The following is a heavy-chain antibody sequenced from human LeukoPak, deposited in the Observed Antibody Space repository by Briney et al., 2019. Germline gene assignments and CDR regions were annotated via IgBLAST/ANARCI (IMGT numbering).Heavy chain of an antibody. Sequence: PGGSLRLSCAASGFTFSSYAMSWVRQAPGKGLEWVSAISGSGGSTYYADSVKGRFTISRDNSKNTLYLQMNSLRAEDTAVYYCAEDSLEMATIEIDYWGQGTLVTVSS. CDR1: GFTFSSYA. CDR3: AEDSLEMATIEIDY. J-gene: IGHJ4*02. V-gene: IGHV3-23*01. D-gene: IGHD5-24*01. CDR2: ISGSGGST.